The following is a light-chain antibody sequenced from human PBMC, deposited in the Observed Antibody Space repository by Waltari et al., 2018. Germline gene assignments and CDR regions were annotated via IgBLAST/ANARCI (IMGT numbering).Light chain of an antibody. J-gene: IGLJ1*01. CDR2: EVS. CDR3: CSYAGSSTLGGFYV. V-gene: IGLV2-23*02. Sequence: QSALTQPASVSGSPGQSITLSCTGTSSDLGSYNLVSSYQQHPGKAPKLMIYEVSKRPSGVSNRFSGSKSGNTASLTISGLQAEDEADYYCCSYAGSSTLGGFYVFGTGTKVTVL. CDR1: SSDLGSYNL.